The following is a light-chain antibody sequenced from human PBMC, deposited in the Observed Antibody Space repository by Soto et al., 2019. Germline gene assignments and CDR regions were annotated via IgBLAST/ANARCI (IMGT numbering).Light chain of an antibody. Sequence: AIRLNQSPSSLSASTGDRVTITCRASQGISSYLAWYQQKPGKATKLLSYAASTLQSGVPSRFSGSGSGTDFTLTIRCLQSEDFATYYCQQYYSYPFTFGPGTKVDIK. V-gene: IGKV1-8*01. CDR3: QQYYSYPFT. CDR1: QGISSY. CDR2: AAS. J-gene: IGKJ3*01.